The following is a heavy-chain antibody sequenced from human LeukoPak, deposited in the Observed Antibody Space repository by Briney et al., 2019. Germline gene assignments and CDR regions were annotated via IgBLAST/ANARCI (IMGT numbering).Heavy chain of an antibody. CDR3: ARSITMVRGEFDY. J-gene: IGHJ4*02. D-gene: IGHD3-10*01. V-gene: IGHV3-7*05. CDR1: GFTFTDYW. CDR2: IKEDGSKN. Sequence: PGGSLRLSCAASGFTFTDYWMSWVRQAPGKGLEWVANIKEDGSKNYYVDSVKGRLTISRDNAKNSLYLQMNSLRAEDTALYYCARSITMVRGEFDYWGQGTLVTVSS.